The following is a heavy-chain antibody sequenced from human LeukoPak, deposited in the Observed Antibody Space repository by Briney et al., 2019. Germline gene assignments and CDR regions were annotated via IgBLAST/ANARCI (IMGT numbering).Heavy chain of an antibody. CDR3: ARDILGAAPYYFDY. CDR1: GFTFSSYA. V-gene: IGHV3-30-3*01. D-gene: IGHD6-6*01. CDR2: ISYDGSNK. J-gene: IGHJ4*02. Sequence: PGGSLRLSCAASGFTFSSYAMHWVRQAPGKGLEWVAVISYDGSNKYYADSVKGRFTISRDNSKNTLYLQMNSLRAEDTAVYYCARDILGAAPYYFDYWGQGTLVTVSS.